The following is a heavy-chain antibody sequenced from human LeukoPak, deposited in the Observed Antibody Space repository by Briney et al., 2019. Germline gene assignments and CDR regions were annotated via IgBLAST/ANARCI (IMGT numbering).Heavy chain of an antibody. D-gene: IGHD3-22*01. CDR1: GGSFSGYY. V-gene: IGHV4-34*01. CDR3: ARAAGRVIDY. J-gene: IGHJ4*02. Sequence: SETLSLTCAVYGGSFSGYYWSWIRQPPGKGLEWIGEINNSGSTNYNPSLKNRVTISVDTSKNQFSLKLSSVTAADTAVYYGARAAGRVIDYWGQGTLVTVSS. CDR2: INNSGST.